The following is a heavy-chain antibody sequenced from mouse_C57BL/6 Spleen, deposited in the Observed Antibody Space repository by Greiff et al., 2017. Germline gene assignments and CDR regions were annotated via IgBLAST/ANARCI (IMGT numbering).Heavy chain of an antibody. V-gene: IGHV1-7*01. Sequence: QVQLQQSGAELAKPGASVKLSCKASGYTFTSYWMHWVKQRPGQGLEWIGYINPSSGYTKYNQKFKDKATWTADKSSSTAYMQLSSLTYEDSAVYYCARWVYDYDGFAYWGQGTLVTVSA. D-gene: IGHD2-4*01. CDR1: GYTFTSYW. CDR2: INPSSGYT. J-gene: IGHJ3*01. CDR3: ARWVYDYDGFAY.